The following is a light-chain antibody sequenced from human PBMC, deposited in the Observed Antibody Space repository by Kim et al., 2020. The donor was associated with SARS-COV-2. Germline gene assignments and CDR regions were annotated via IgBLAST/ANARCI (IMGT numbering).Light chain of an antibody. Sequence: SPGETATLPCRASQRISANVAWYQQRAGQAPRLLIYGATTRGTGVPTRFSGSGSGTEFTLTISNLQSGDFATYYCQQYNDWPPKYTFGQGTKLEI. V-gene: IGKV3-15*01. J-gene: IGKJ2*01. CDR3: QQYNDWPPKYT. CDR2: GAT. CDR1: QRISAN.